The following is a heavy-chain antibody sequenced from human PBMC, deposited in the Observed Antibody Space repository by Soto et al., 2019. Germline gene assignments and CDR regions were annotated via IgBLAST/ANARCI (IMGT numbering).Heavy chain of an antibody. Sequence: QVQLQESGPGLVKPSETLSPTCSVSGGSISSYYWSWIRQPPGKGLEWIGYMYYSGSTNYNPSLRSPVTLTVDTSKNQFSLKLSSVTAADTAVYYCARVRLLGSGYYGMDVWGQGTTVTVSS. CDR1: GGSISSYY. CDR2: MYYSGST. D-gene: IGHD3-10*01. V-gene: IGHV4-59*01. J-gene: IGHJ6*02. CDR3: ARVRLLGSGYYGMDV.